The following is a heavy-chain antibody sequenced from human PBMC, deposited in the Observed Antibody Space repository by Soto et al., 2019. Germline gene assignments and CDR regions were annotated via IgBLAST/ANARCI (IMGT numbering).Heavy chain of an antibody. Sequence: ASVKVSCKVSGYTLTELSMHWVRQAPGKGLEWMGGFDPEDAEIIYAQKFQGRVTMTEDTSTDTAYMELSSLRSEDTAVYYCAGITMIVVGAYGMDVWGQGTTVTVAS. J-gene: IGHJ6*02. V-gene: IGHV1-24*01. CDR1: GYTLTELS. D-gene: IGHD3-22*01. CDR3: AGITMIVVGAYGMDV. CDR2: FDPEDAEI.